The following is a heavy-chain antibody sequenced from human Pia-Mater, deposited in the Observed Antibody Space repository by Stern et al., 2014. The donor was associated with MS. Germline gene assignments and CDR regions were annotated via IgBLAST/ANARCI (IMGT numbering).Heavy chain of an antibody. Sequence: EVQLVESGGGLAQPGGSLRLSCVVSGFSFSDYWMSWVRQAPGKGLEWGANLKQDGSEIYYADAVKGRFTISRDNAKKSIFLQMRNLRVEDTAVYYCARDWGISSGSDAFDLWGQGTMVTVYS. J-gene: IGHJ3*01. CDR1: GFSFSDYW. D-gene: IGHD7-27*01. V-gene: IGHV3-7*01. CDR2: LKQDGSEI. CDR3: ARDWGISSGSDAFDL.